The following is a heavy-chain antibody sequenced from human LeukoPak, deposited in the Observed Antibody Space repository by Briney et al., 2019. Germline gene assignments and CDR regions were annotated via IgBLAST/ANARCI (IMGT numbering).Heavy chain of an antibody. Sequence: GASVKVSCKASGYTFTRYAIHWVRRAPGQRLEWMGWINADNGDTKYSQKFQGRVTITRDTSASTAHMELSSLRSEDTAVYYCARDQPPPFFWSGYYSELNDAFDIWGQGTMVTVSS. V-gene: IGHV1-3*01. CDR2: INADNGDT. D-gene: IGHD3-3*01. CDR1: GYTFTRYA. J-gene: IGHJ3*02. CDR3: ARDQPPPFFWSGYYSELNDAFDI.